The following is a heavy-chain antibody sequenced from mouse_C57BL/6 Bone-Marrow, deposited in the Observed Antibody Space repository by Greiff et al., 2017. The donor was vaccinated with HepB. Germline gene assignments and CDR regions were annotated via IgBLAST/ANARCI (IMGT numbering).Heavy chain of an antibody. D-gene: IGHD1-1*01. CDR1: GFTFTDYY. V-gene: IGHV7-3*01. J-gene: IGHJ4*01. CDR2: IRNKANGYTT. CDR3: ARYYYGSSPYCAMDY. Sequence: DVKLVESGGGLVQPGGSLSLSCAASGFTFTDYYMSWVRQPPGKALEWLGFIRNKANGYTTEYSASVKGRFTISRDNSQSILYLQMNALRAEDSATYYCARYYYGSSPYCAMDYWGQGTSVTVSS.